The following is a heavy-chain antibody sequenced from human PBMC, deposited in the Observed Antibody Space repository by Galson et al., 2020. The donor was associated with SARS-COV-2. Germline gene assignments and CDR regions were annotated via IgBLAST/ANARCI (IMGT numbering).Heavy chain of an antibody. J-gene: IGHJ4*02. CDR2: INSDGTTT. CDR1: GVTLSSYW. Sequence: GGSLRLPCAASGVTLSSYWMHWIRQVPGKGLVWVALINSDGTTTSYAESVKGRFTISRDNAKNTLYLQMNSLRAEDTAIYYCVSGMYCSGDSCYGWGQGTLVTVSS. D-gene: IGHD2-15*01. V-gene: IGHV3-74*01. CDR3: VSGMYCSGDSCYG.